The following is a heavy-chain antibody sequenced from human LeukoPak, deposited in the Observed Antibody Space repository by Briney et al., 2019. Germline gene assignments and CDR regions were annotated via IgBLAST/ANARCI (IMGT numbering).Heavy chain of an antibody. J-gene: IGHJ4*02. V-gene: IGHV1-18*01. Sequence: ASVKVSCKASGYTFTSYGISWVRQAPGQGLEWMGWISAYNGNTNYAQKLQGRVAMTTDTSTSTAYMELRSLRSDDTAVYYCARVEYSGSDLDYWGQGTLVTVSS. D-gene: IGHD5-12*01. CDR3: ARVEYSGSDLDY. CDR2: ISAYNGNT. CDR1: GYTFTSYG.